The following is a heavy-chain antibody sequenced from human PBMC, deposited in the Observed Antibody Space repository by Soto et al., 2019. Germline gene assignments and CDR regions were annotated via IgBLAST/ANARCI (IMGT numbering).Heavy chain of an antibody. CDR2: LSGSGGTT. J-gene: IGHJ4*02. D-gene: IGHD3-10*01. V-gene: IGHV3-23*01. CDR3: AKQRADYGSGADTFYFDS. CDR1: GVTFSNHA. Sequence: EVQLLESGGGLVQPGGSLRLSCTVSGVTFSNHAMNWVRQAPGKGLEWVSSLSGSGGTTYYADSVKGRFIISRDNSKNTLYLLMNSLRSEDTALYYCAKQRADYGSGADTFYFDSWGQGALVTVSS.